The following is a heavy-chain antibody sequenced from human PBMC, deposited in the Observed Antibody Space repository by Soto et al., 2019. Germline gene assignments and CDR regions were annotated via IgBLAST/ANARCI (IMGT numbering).Heavy chain of an antibody. D-gene: IGHD3-9*01. J-gene: IGHJ6*02. CDR3: VVLRYFDWLLNYYYYGMDV. CDR1: GGTFSSYT. V-gene: IGHV1-69*02. Sequence: QVQLVQSGAEVKKPGSSVKVSCKASGGTFSSYTISWVRQAPGQGLEWMGRIIPILGIANYAQKFQGRVTITADKSTSTAYMELSSLRSEDTAVYYCVVLRYFDWLLNYYYYGMDVRGQGTTVTVSS. CDR2: IIPILGIA.